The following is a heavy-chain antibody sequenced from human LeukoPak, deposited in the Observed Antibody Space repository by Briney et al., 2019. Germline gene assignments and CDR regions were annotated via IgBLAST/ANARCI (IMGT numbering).Heavy chain of an antibody. CDR1: GYTFTSYG. V-gene: IGHV1-69*13. D-gene: IGHD6-19*01. Sequence: SVKVSCKASGYTFTSYGISWVRRAPGQGLEWMGGIIPIFGTANYAQKFQGRVTITADESTSTAYMELRSLRSDDTAVYYCASPSLPYSSGWYGYWGQGTLVTVSS. CDR2: IIPIFGTA. CDR3: ASPSLPYSSGWYGY. J-gene: IGHJ4*02.